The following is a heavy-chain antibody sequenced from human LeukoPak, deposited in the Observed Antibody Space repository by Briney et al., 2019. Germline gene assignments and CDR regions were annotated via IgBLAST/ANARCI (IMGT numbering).Heavy chain of an antibody. V-gene: IGHV3-23*01. D-gene: IGHD6-6*01. CDR2: ISGRGDSA. CDR3: AKRRGTASSTIED. CDR1: RFTFSSYA. Sequence: GGSLRLACAASRFTFSSYAMTWVRQAPGKGLEWVADISGRGDSANYVDSVKGRFTVSRDNSKNTLYLQMNSLRADDTAIYYCAKRRGTASSTIEDWGQGTLVSASS. J-gene: IGHJ4*02.